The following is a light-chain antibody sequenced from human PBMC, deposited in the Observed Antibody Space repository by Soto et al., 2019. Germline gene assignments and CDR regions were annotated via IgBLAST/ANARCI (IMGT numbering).Light chain of an antibody. J-gene: IGKJ3*01. CDR2: GAS. CDR3: QQRTNWL. V-gene: IGKV3-11*01. CDR1: QSVSSY. Sequence: EIVWTQSPATLSLSPGERATLSCRASQSVSSYLAWYPQKPGQAPRRLIYGASNRTTGIPARFRGRASGTDFTLTISSLEPEDFAVYYCQQRTNWLFGPGTKVYIK.